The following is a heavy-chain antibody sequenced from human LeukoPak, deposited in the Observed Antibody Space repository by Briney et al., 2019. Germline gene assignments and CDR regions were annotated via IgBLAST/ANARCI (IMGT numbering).Heavy chain of an antibody. V-gene: IGHV1-69*05. D-gene: IGHD4-11*01. CDR2: IIPIFGTA. J-gene: IGHJ6*03. Sequence: SVKVSCKASGGTFSSYAISWVRQAPGQGLEWMGGIIPIFGTANYAQKFQGRVTITTDESTSTAYMELSGLRSEDTAVYYCASDSNPAPYYYYMDVWGKGTTVTVSS. CDR1: GGTFSSYA. CDR3: ASDSNPAPYYYYMDV.